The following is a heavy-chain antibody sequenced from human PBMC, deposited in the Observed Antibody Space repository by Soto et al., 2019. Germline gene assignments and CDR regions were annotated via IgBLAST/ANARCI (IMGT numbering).Heavy chain of an antibody. Sequence: SQILSLTCTVSGGSITSSYWSWIRRPPGKGLEWIAYLSDRGLLGYTPSTRYNPSLKTRVTMSVDTSKSQFSLKLTSVTAADTAVYYCARGEDAFFYYGLHVWGQGITVT. CDR2: LSDRGLLGYTPST. CDR1: GGSITSSY. V-gene: IGHV4-59*01. CDR3: ARGEDAFFYYGLHV. J-gene: IGHJ6*02.